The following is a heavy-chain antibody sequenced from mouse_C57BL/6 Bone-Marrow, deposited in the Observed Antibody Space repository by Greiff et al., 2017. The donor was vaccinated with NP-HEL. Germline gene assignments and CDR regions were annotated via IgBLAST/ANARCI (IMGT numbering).Heavy chain of an antibody. Sequence: EVQLQQSGPELVKPGASVKISCKASGYTFTDYYMNWVKQSHGKSLEWIGDINPNNGGTSYNQKFKGKATLTVDKSSSTAYMQLRSLTSEASAVYYGARVEFIATIVPFAYWGQGTLVTVSA. J-gene: IGHJ3*01. CDR2: INPNNGGT. V-gene: IGHV1-26*01. CDR1: GYTFTDYY. CDR3: ARVEFIATIVPFAY. D-gene: IGHD1-2*01.